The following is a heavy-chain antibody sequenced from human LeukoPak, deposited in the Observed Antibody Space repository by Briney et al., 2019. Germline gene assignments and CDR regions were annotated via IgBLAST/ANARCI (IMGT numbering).Heavy chain of an antibody. V-gene: IGHV3-23*01. Sequence: GGSLRLSCAASGLTFGNYAMSWVRQAPGRGLEWVSSISGSGGSTHYADSVKGRFTTSRDNSKSTMFLQVNSLRAEDTAVYYCAKGSTYFHGSGTSDDAFDIWGQGTMVTVSS. CDR3: AKGSTYFHGSGTSDDAFDI. CDR1: GLTFGNYA. CDR2: ISGSGGST. D-gene: IGHD3-10*01. J-gene: IGHJ3*02.